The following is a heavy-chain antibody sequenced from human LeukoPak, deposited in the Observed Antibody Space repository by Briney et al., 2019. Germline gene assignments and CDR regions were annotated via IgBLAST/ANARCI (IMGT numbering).Heavy chain of an antibody. CDR3: AELGITMIGGV. D-gene: IGHD3-10*02. Sequence: GGSLRLSCTVSGFTLSSYEMSWIRQAPGKGLEWVSSIDYSGGSSYYADSVKGRFTISREDCKNSLYLQMNSLRAEDTAVYYCAELGITMIGGVWGKGTTVTISS. J-gene: IGHJ6*04. V-gene: IGHV3-23*01. CDR2: IDYSGGSS. CDR1: GFTLSSYE.